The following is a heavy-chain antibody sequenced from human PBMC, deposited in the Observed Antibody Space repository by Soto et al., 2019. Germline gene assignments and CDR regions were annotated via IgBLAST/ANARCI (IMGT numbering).Heavy chain of an antibody. CDR2: IDSNGGT. Sequence: SETLSLTCTVSDDSSSNYKWSWIRQPPGRRLEWIGYIDSNGGTSYNPSLQSRVTISVDTSKNQFSLKLSSVTAADTAVYYCARLVRSAYDFWNEYLSDYWGQGTLVTVSS. J-gene: IGHJ4*02. D-gene: IGHD3-3*01. CDR3: ARLVRSAYDFWNEYLSDY. CDR1: DDSSSNYK. V-gene: IGHV4-4*08.